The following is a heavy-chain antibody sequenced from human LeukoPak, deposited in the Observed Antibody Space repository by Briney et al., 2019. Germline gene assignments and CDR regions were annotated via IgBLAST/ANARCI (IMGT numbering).Heavy chain of an antibody. Sequence: GGSLRLSCAASGFTFSSYAMSWFRQAPGKGLEWVSAISGSGGSTYYADSVKGRFTISRDNSKNTLYLQMNSLRAEDTAVYYCAKDPSRPAALPNWFDPWGQGTLVTVSS. CDR3: AKDPSRPAALPNWFDP. CDR2: ISGSGGST. CDR1: GFTFSSYA. D-gene: IGHD2-2*01. J-gene: IGHJ5*02. V-gene: IGHV3-23*01.